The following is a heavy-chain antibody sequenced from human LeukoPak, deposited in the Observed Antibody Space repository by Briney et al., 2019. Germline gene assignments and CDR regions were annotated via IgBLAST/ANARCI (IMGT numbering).Heavy chain of an antibody. D-gene: IGHD3-10*01. V-gene: IGHV1-2*06. CDR3: AREYYYGSGSYYIKSRNWLDP. Sequence: ASVKVSCKASGYTFTDCYIHWVRQAPGQGLEWMGRINPNSGGTNFAQKFQGRVTMTRDTSISTAYMELSRLRSDDTAVYYCAREYYYGSGSYYIKSRNWLDPWGQGTLVTVSS. CDR1: GYTFTDCY. J-gene: IGHJ5*02. CDR2: INPNSGGT.